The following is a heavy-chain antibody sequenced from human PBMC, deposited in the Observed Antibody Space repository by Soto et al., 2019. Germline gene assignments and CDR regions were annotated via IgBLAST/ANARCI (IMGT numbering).Heavy chain of an antibody. V-gene: IGHV1-69*13. J-gene: IGHJ4*02. CDR2: IIPIFGTA. D-gene: IGHD6-13*01. CDR3: ARDIIAAAGTFDY. Sequence: SVKVSCKASGGTFSSYAISCVRQAPGQGLEWMGGIIPIFGTANYAQKFQGRVTITADASTSTAYMELRSLRSDDTAVYYCARDIIAAAGTFDYWGQGTLVTVSS. CDR1: GGTFSSYA.